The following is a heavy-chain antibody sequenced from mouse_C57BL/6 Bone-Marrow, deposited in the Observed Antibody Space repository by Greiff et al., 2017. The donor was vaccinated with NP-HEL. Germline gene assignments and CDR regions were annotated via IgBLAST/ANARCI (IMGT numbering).Heavy chain of an antibody. CDR1: GYTFTSYW. CDR3: ARDGYYPYYFDY. V-gene: IGHV1-52*01. J-gene: IGHJ2*01. CDR2: IDPSDSET. D-gene: IGHD2-3*01. Sequence: QVQLQQPGAELVRPGSSVKLSCKASGYTFTSYWMHWVKQRPIQGLEWIGNIDPSDSETHYNQKFKDKATLTVDKSSSTAYMQLSSLTSEDSAVYYGARDGYYPYYFDYWGQGNTLTVTA.